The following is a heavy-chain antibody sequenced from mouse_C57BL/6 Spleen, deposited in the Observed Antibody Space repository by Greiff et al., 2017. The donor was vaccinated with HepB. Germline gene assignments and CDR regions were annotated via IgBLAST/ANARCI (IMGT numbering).Heavy chain of an antibody. CDR3: ARWLLRNYAMDY. J-gene: IGHJ4*01. Sequence: EVQRVESGGGLVQPGGSLSLSCAASGFTFTDYYMSWVRQPPGKALEWLGFIRNKANGYTTEYSASVKGRFTISRDNSQSILYLQVNALRAEDSATYYCARWLLRNYAMDYWGQGTSVTVSS. V-gene: IGHV7-3*01. D-gene: IGHD2-3*01. CDR2: IRNKANGYTT. CDR1: GFTFTDYY.